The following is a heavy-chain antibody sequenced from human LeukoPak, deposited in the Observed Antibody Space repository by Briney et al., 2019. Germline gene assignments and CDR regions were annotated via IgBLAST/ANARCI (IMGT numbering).Heavy chain of an antibody. CDR3: ARVGYSSSWYGYYYYMDV. J-gene: IGHJ6*03. CDR2: MNPNSGNT. D-gene: IGHD6-13*01. V-gene: IGHV1-8*03. CDR1: GYTFTSYD. Sequence: GASVKVSCKASGYTFTSYDINWVRQATGQGLEWMGWMNPNSGNTGYAQKFQGRVTITRNTSISTAYMELSSLRSEDTAVHYCARVGYSSSWYGYYYYMDVWGKGTTVTVSS.